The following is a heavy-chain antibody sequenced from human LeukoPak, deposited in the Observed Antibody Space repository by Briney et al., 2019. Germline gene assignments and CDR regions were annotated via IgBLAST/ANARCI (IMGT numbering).Heavy chain of an antibody. CDR3: ARAQKNYYYGMDV. CDR2: IYYSGTT. J-gene: IGHJ6*02. CDR1: GGSISSGDYY. V-gene: IGHV4-30-4*01. Sequence: PSQTLSLTCTVSGGSISSGDYYWSWIRQPPGKGLEWIGYIYYSGTTYYNPSLKSRVTISVDASKNQFSLKVSSVTAADTAVYYCARAQKNYYYGMDVWGQGTTVTVSS.